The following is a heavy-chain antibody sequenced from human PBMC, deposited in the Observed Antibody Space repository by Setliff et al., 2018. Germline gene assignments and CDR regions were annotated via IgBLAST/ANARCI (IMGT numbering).Heavy chain of an antibody. CDR2: VYYSGTA. CDR3: ARLSCSSNSCPFDY. D-gene: IGHD2-2*01. CDR1: DGSMTSGSYY. Sequence: KPSETLSLTCSVSDGSMTSGSYYWGWIRQPPGKGLEWIGSVYYSGTAYYNPSLKSRLYMSVDTSKNQFTLKVISVTAAGTAVYYCARLSCSSNSCPFDYWVQGTRVTVSS. V-gene: IGHV4-39*06. J-gene: IGHJ4*02.